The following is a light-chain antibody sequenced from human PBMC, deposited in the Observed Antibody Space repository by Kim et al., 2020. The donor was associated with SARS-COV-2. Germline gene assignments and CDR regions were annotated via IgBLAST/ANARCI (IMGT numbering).Light chain of an antibody. J-gene: IGKJ1*01. CDR1: QDISNY. V-gene: IGKV1-27*01. CDR2: AAS. CDR3: QSYSSAPWT. Sequence: SASVGDRVTITCRASQDISNYLAWFQHKPGKAPRLLIYAASALHSEVPSRFSGRGSGTDFTLTISSLQPEDFATYYCQSYSSAPWTFGQGTKLEI.